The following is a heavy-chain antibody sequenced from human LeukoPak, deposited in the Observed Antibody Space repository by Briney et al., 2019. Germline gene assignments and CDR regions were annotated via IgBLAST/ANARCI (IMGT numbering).Heavy chain of an antibody. CDR2: IKQDGSEK. CDR3: AYLGLSSDWNDVPGPQIDH. D-gene: IGHD1-1*01. Sequence: GGSLRLSCAASGLTFSSYWMNWVRQAPGKGLEWVAKIKQDGSEKFYVDSVKGRFTISRDNAKNSLYLQMNSLRADDTAVYYCAYLGLSSDWNDVPGPQIDHWGQGTLVSVSS. V-gene: IGHV3-7*01. CDR1: GLTFSSYW. J-gene: IGHJ4*02.